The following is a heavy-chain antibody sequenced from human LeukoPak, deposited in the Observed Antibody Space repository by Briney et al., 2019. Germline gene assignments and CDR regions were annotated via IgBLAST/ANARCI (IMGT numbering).Heavy chain of an antibody. Sequence: GASVKVSCKASGYTFTGYYMHWVRQAPGQGLEWMGWINPNSGGTNYAQKFQGRVTMTRDTSISTAYMELSRLRSDDTAVYYCAREFYQYEWEYQALGYWGQGTLVTVSS. J-gene: IGHJ4*02. CDR1: GYTFTGYY. D-gene: IGHD2-2*01. V-gene: IGHV1-2*02. CDR3: AREFYQYEWEYQALGY. CDR2: INPNSGGT.